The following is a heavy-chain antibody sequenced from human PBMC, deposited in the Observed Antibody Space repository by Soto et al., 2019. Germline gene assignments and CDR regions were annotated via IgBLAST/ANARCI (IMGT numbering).Heavy chain of an antibody. V-gene: IGHV2-5*02. CDR3: AHTPSHDYGAYVLGISY. Sequence: SGPTLVNPTQTLTLTCTFSGFSLSTSGVGVGWIRQPPGKALEWLALIYWDDDKRYSPSLKSRLTITKDTSKNQVVLTMTNMDPVDTATYYCAHTPSHDYGAYVLGISYWGQGTLVTVSS. J-gene: IGHJ4*02. D-gene: IGHD4-17*01. CDR2: IYWDDDK. CDR1: GFSLSTSGVG.